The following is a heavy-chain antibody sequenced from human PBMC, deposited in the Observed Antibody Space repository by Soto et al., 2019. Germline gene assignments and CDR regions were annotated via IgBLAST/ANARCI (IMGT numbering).Heavy chain of an antibody. CDR3: AKDLFDAGGGGAGYNVGWFGPDAFDI. J-gene: IGHJ3*02. CDR1: GFTFDDYA. V-gene: IGHV3-9*01. CDR2: ISWNGGTR. Sequence: PGGSLRLSCAASGFTFDDYAMHWVRQAPGKGLEWVSGISWNGGTRAYADSVKGRFTISRDSAKNSLYLQMNSLRAEDTALYYCAKDLFDAGGGGAGYNVGWFGPDAFDIWGKGTLVTVSS. D-gene: IGHD6-19*01.